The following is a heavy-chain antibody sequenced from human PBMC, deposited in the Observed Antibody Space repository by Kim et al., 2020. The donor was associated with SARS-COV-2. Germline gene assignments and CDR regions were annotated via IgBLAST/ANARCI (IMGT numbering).Heavy chain of an antibody. CDR1: GFTFSIYA. J-gene: IGHJ4*02. D-gene: IGHD4-17*01. CDR2: ISDDYGRT. CDR3: VRKVYGDADY. Sequence: GGSLRLSCAASGFTFSIYAMSWVRQPPGKGLEWVSGISDDYGRTYYADSVKGRFTISRDNSKNMVYLEMNSLRADDTAVYYCVRKVYGDADYWGQGSLVTVST. V-gene: IGHV3-23*01.